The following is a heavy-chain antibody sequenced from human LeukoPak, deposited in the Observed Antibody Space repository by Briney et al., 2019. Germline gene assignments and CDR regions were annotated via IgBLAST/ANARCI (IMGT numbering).Heavy chain of an antibody. CDR2: INPNSGGT. CDR1: GYTFTGYY. J-gene: IGHJ4*02. Sequence: ASVKVSCKAVGYTFTGYYMHWVRQAPGQGLEWMGWINPNSGGTNYAQKFQGRVTMTRDTSISTAYMELSRLRSDDTAVYYCASPRRDYYDSSGYYYWGQGTLVTVSS. CDR3: ASPRRDYYDSSGYYY. D-gene: IGHD3-22*01. V-gene: IGHV1-2*02.